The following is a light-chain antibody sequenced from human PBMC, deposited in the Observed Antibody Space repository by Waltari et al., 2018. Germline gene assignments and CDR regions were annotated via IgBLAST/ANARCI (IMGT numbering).Light chain of an antibody. CDR2: TDN. V-gene: IGLV1-44*01. Sequence: QSVLPHPPSASGTPGQGVTISCSGSSSNIGSNTVSWYQQFPGTAPRPLMHTDNQRPSGCPDRFSGSKSGTSASLAISGLQSEDEAHYFCATWDDSLNGRVFGGGTKVTVL. CDR1: SSNIGSNT. CDR3: ATWDDSLNGRV. J-gene: IGLJ3*02.